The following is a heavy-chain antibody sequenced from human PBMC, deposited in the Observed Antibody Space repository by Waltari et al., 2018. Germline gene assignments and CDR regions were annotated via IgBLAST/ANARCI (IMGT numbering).Heavy chain of an antibody. CDR1: GDSVINSNYS. V-gene: IGHV4-39*07. CDR3: ARLSPPMWVRGVKGGYYFDY. Sequence: QLQLLESGPGLVKPSETLSLSCSVSGDSVINSNYSWGWIRQPPGKGLEWIGNIYYSVRSSYNPSLKSRVIISVDTSKNQFSVRLTSVTAADTALFYCARLSPPMWVRGVKGGYYFDYWGPGTLVTVSS. D-gene: IGHD3-10*01. J-gene: IGHJ4*02. CDR2: IYYSVRS.